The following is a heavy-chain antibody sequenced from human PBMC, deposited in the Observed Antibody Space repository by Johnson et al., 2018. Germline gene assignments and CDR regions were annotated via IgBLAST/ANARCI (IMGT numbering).Heavy chain of an antibody. J-gene: IGHJ3*01. CDR2: MSYGGST. CDR3: ARQARIASPFDF. V-gene: IGHV4-39*01. D-gene: IGHD6-6*01. CDR1: GGSISTSNYY. Sequence: QVQLQESGPGLVKPSETLSLTCMVSGGSISTSNYYWGWIRQPPGKGLEWIGSMSYGGSTYFNPSLKSRVIISADTSKNQFSLKLSSVTAADTAVYYCARQARIASPFDFWGQGTMVTVSS.